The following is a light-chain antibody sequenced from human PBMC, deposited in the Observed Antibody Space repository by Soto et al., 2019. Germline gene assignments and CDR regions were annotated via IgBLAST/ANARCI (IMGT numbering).Light chain of an antibody. J-gene: IGKJ1*01. CDR3: QQYGSSPWT. Sequence: ETVLTQSPGTLSLSPGERATLSCRASQSIRSNYLAWYRQTPGQAPRLLIYGASNRATGIPDKFSGSGSGTDFTLIISILEPEDCALYYCQQYGSSPWTFGQQTKVEIK. V-gene: IGKV3-20*01. CDR2: GAS. CDR1: QSIRSNY.